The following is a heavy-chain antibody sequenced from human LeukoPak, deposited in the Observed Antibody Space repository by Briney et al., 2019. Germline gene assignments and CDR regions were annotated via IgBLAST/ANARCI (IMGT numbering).Heavy chain of an antibody. V-gene: IGHV3-74*01. J-gene: IGHJ6*02. D-gene: IGHD3-10*01. CDR3: AKDSLLLWFGEDRYGMDV. CDR2: INSDGSST. CDR1: GLTFSSYW. Sequence: GGSLRLSCAASGLTFSSYWMHWVRHAPGKGLVWVSRINSDGSSTNYADSVKGRFTISRDNAKNTLYLQMNSLRAEDTAVYYCAKDSLLLWFGEDRYGMDVWGQGPTVTVSS.